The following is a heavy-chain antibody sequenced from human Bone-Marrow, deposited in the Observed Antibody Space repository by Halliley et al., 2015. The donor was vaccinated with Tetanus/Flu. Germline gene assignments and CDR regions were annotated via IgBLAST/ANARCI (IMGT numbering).Heavy chain of an antibody. V-gene: IGHV3-21*01. D-gene: IGHD3-10*01. J-gene: IGHJ6*02. CDR3: ARLGFEELSGIYYYGMDV. CDR1: GFTFTTYS. Sequence: AASGFTFTTYSMNWVRQAPGKGLEWLSSISSRDTYTNYADSVKGRFTISRDSAKNSLYLQMNSLRAEDTAVYYCARLGFEELSGIYYYGMDVWGQGTTVTVSS. CDR2: ISSRDTYT.